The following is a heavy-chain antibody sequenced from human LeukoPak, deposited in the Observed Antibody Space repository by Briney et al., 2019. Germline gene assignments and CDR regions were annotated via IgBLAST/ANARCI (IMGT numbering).Heavy chain of an antibody. CDR2: INPNSGGT. J-gene: IGHJ4*02. D-gene: IGHD1-20*01. CDR3: ARSLRLTGSLGSD. Sequence: ASVTVSCKASGYTFTGYYMHWVRQAPGQGLEWMGRINPNSGGTNYAQKFQGRVTMTRDTSISTAYMELSRLRSDDTAVYYCARSLRLTGSLGSDWGQGTLVTVPS. V-gene: IGHV1-2*06. CDR1: GYTFTGYY.